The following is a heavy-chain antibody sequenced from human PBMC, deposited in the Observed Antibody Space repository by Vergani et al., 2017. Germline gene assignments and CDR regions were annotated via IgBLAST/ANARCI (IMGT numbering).Heavy chain of an antibody. J-gene: IGHJ6*03. Sequence: EVHLEESGGGLVQPGGSLRLSCAASGFTFGDYYMAWIRLAPGKGLDWVASIKRDGTETFYVDSVKGRFTISRDNAKTTLYLQMNSLRDEDTAVYYCARDSVVVPAAILGMFYYYYYMDVWGKGTTVVVSS. CDR2: IKRDGTET. CDR1: GFTFGDYY. D-gene: IGHD2-2*02. V-gene: IGHV3-7*01. CDR3: ARDSVVVPAAILGMFYYYYYMDV.